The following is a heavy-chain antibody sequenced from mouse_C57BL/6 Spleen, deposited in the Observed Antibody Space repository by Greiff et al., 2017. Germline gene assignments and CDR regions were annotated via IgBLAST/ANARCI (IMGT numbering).Heavy chain of an antibody. Sequence: VQLQASGAELVRPGASVTLSCKASGYTFTDYEMHWVKQTPVHGLEWIGAIDPGTGGTAYNQKFKGKAILTADKSSSTAYMELRSLTSEDSAVYYCTNGYAMDYWGQGTSVTVSS. CDR1: GYTFTDYE. J-gene: IGHJ4*01. CDR2: IDPGTGGT. CDR3: TNGYAMDY. D-gene: IGHD1-1*01. V-gene: IGHV1-15*01.